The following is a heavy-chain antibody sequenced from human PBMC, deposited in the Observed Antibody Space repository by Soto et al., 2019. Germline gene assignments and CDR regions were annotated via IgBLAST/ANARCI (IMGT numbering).Heavy chain of an antibody. V-gene: IGHV3-30-3*01. D-gene: IGHD3-22*01. CDR1: GFTLSSYA. J-gene: IGHJ4*02. CDR2: ISYDGSNK. Sequence: GGSLRLSCAASGFTLSSYAMHWVRQAPGKGLEWVAVISYDGSNKYYADSVKGRFTISRDNSKNTLYLQMNSLRAEDTAVYYCARAPTDPDDSSGYYPDYWGQGTLVTVSS. CDR3: ARAPTDPDDSSGYYPDY.